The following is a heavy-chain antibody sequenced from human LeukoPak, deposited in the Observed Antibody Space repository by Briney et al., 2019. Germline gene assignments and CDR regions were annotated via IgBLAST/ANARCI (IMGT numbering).Heavy chain of an antibody. CDR3: AKLGGYEQLADFDY. J-gene: IGHJ4*02. CDR1: GFTFSSYA. CDR2: ISGRGGST. Sequence: GGSLRLSCAASGFTFSSYAMSWVRQAPGKGLEWVSAISGRGGSTYYADSVKGRFTISRDNSKNTLYLQMNSLRAEDTAVYYCAKLGGYEQLADFDYWGQGTLVTVSS. V-gene: IGHV3-23*01. D-gene: IGHD6-6*01.